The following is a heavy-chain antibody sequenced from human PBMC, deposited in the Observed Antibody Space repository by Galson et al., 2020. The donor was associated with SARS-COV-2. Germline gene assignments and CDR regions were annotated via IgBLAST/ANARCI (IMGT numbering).Heavy chain of an antibody. J-gene: IGHJ3*02. D-gene: IGHD1-26*01. CDR3: ARDVSGGACEI. CDR1: GFTFTNYA. Sequence: EGSLRLPCAASGFTFTNYAIHWVRQAPGQGLEWVAVLSHDGRIEVYADSVKGRFTISRDNSENMLFLQMDSLRADDTAVYYCARDVSGGACEIGGQGTMVTVAS. CDR2: LSHDGRIE. V-gene: IGHV3-30*04.